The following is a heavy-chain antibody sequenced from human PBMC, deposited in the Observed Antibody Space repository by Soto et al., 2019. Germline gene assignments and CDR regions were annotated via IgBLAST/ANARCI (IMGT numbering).Heavy chain of an antibody. Sequence: QVQLVQSGAEVMKPGSSVKVSCKASGGTFSSYAISWVRQAPGQGLEWMGGIIPIFGTADYAQTFQGRVTITADESTSTAYMELSSLRSEDTAVYYCASHTGSSPEGRYYYGMDVWGQGTTVTVSS. V-gene: IGHV1-69*12. J-gene: IGHJ6*02. D-gene: IGHD1-26*01. CDR2: IIPIFGTA. CDR1: GGTFSSYA. CDR3: ASHTGSSPEGRYYYGMDV.